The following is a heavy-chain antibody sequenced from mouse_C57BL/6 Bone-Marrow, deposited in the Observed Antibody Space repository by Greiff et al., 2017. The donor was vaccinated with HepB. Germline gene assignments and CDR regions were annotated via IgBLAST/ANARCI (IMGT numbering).Heavy chain of an antibody. D-gene: IGHD1-1*02. CDR3: VRRGALFEAMDY. J-gene: IGHJ4*01. CDR2: IRSKSNNYAT. CDR1: GFSFNTYA. Sequence: EVKLMESGGGLVQPKGSLKLSCAASGFSFNTYAMNWVRQAPGKGLEWVARIRSKSNNYATYYADSVKDRFTISRDDSESMLYLQMNNLKTEDTAMYYCVRRGALFEAMDYWGQGTSVTVSS. V-gene: IGHV10-1*01.